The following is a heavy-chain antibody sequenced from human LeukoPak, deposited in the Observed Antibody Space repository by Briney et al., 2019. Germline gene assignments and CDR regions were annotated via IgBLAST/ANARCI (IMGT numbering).Heavy chain of an antibody. J-gene: IGHJ4*02. D-gene: IGHD1-26*01. Sequence: GRSLRLSCAASGFTFSSYGMHWVRQAPGKGLEWVAVISYDGSHKYYADSLKGPLTISRDNSKNTLYLQMNSLRAEDTAIYYCARWGGTYYFDYWGQGTLVTVSS. V-gene: IGHV3-30*03. CDR1: GFTFSSYG. CDR2: ISYDGSHK. CDR3: ARWGGTYYFDY.